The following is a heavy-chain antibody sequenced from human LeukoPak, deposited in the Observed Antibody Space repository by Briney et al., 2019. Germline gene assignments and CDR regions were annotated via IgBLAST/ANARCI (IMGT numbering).Heavy chain of an antibody. V-gene: IGHV5-51*01. CDR1: GYSFTSYW. D-gene: IGHD2-2*01. J-gene: IGHJ6*02. Sequence: GEALEISCKGSGYSFTSYWIGWVRQMPGKGLEWMGIIYPGDSDTTYSPSFQGQVTISADKSISTAYLQWSSLKASDTAMYYCARRDGYCSSTSCYADYYYGMDVWGQGTTVTVSS. CDR2: IYPGDSDT. CDR3: ARRDGYCSSTSCYADYYYGMDV.